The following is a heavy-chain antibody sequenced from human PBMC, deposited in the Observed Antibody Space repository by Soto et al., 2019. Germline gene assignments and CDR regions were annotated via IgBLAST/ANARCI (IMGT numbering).Heavy chain of an antibody. V-gene: IGHV3-7*03. CDR3: ARCGFCTSTSCFGGIVARPFDY. J-gene: IGHJ4*02. Sequence: EVQLVGSGGGLVQPGGSLRVSCAASGFTFSSYWMSWVRQAPGKGLEWVANIKHDGSEKYYVDSVKGRFTISRDNAKNSLYLQINSLRADDTAVYYCARCGFCTSTSCFGGIVARPFDYWGQGTLVTVSS. CDR1: GFTFSSYW. CDR2: IKHDGSEK. D-gene: IGHD2-2*01.